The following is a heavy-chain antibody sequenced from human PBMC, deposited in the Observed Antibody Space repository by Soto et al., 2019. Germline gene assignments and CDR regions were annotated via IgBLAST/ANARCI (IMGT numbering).Heavy chain of an antibody. D-gene: IGHD1-1*01. CDR1: GDSVTNYF. Sequence: SETLSLTCTVSGDSVTNYFWSWMRQPPGKGLEWIGHMYHGGRTNYSPSLKSRVTMSLDSSKNQFSLNLSSVTAADTAVYYCVRDGTKTLRDWFDPWGQGISVTVSS. V-gene: IGHV4-59*02. CDR3: VRDGTKTLRDWFDP. CDR2: MYHGGRT. J-gene: IGHJ5*02.